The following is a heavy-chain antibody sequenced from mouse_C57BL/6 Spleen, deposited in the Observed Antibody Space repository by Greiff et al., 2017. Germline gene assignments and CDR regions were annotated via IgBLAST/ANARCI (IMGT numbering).Heavy chain of an antibody. D-gene: IGHD1-1*01. CDR3: ARGGVGGSAYFDD. CDR1: GYTFTSYD. J-gene: IGHJ1*03. CDR2: IYPSDGST. V-gene: IGHV1-85*01. Sequence: QVQLQQSGPELVKPGASVKLSCKASGYTFTSYDINWVKQRPGQGLEWIGWIYPSDGSTKYNEKFKGKATLTVDTSSSTAYMELYSLTSEDSAVYFCARGGVGGSAYFDDWGTGTTVTVSA.